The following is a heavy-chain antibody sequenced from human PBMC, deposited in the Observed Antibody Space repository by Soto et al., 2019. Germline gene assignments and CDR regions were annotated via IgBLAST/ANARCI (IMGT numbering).Heavy chain of an antibody. CDR1: GFTFSSYS. J-gene: IGHJ4*02. CDR3: AKRDSGSGRSPPLINY. V-gene: IGHV3-23*01. CDR2: VGGGGDNT. D-gene: IGHD3-10*01. Sequence: EVQLLESGGGLVQPGGSLRLSCAASGFTFSSYSRNWVGQAPGKGLEWVASVGGGGDNTFYADSVKGRFTISRDDSQNTLYLQMNSLRAEDTAVYFCAKRDSGSGRSPPLINYWGQGTLVTVSS.